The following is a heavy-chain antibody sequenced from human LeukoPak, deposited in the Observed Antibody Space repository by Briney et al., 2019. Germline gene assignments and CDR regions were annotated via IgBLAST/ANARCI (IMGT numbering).Heavy chain of an antibody. J-gene: IGHJ6*02. CDR3: ARDMSSSGWYVSQYYYYYGMDV. D-gene: IGHD6-19*01. V-gene: IGHV6-1*01. CDR2: TYYRSKWYN. Sequence: SQTLSLTCAISGDSVSSNSAAWNWIRQSPSRGLEWLGRTYYRSKWYNDYAVSVKSRITINPDTSKSQFSLQLNSVTPEDTAVYYCARDMSSSGWYVSQYYYYYGMDVWGQGTTVTVSS. CDR1: GDSVSSNSAA.